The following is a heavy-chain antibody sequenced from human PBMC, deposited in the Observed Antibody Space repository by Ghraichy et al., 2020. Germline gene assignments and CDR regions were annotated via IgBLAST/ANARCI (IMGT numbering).Heavy chain of an antibody. J-gene: IGHJ4*02. CDR3: ARIHSSGSEHDATSDY. CDR1: GFSLNNARMG. V-gene: IGHV2-26*01. CDR2: IFSHDGK. D-gene: IGHD6-19*01. Sequence: SGPTLVKPTETLTLTCTVSGFSLNNARMGVSWIRQPPGKALEWLAHIFSHDGKSYSTSLKSRLTISKDTSKNQVVLNMTNMDPVDTATYYCARIHSSGSEHDATSDYWGQGTLVTVSS.